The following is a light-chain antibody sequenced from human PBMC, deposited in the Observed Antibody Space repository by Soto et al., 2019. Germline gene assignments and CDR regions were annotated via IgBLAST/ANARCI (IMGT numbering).Light chain of an antibody. V-gene: IGLV1-51*01. Sequence: QSVLTQPPSVSAAPGQKVTISCSGSSSNIGNNYVSWYQQLPGTAPKLLIYDNNKRPSGIPDRFSGSKSGTSATLGITGLQTGDEDDYYCGTWDSGLSAVVFGGGTKLTAL. CDR2: DNN. CDR3: GTWDSGLSAVV. J-gene: IGLJ2*01. CDR1: SSNIGNNY.